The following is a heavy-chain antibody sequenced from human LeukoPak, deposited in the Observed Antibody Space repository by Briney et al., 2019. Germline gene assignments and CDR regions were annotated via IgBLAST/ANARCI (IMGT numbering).Heavy chain of an antibody. CDR3: ARQRDGYSFDY. V-gene: IGHV5-51*01. Sequence: GESLKISCKGSGYSFTSYWIGWVRQMPGKGLEWMGIIYPGDSDTRYSPSFQGQVTISADKSSNTASLQWSSLKAPDTAMYYCARQRDGYSFDYWGQGTLVTVSS. D-gene: IGHD5-24*01. CDR1: GYSFTSYW. CDR2: IYPGDSDT. J-gene: IGHJ4*02.